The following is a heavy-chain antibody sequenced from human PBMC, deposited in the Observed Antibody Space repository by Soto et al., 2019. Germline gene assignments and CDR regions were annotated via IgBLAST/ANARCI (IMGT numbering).Heavy chain of an antibody. D-gene: IGHD3-10*01. V-gene: IGHV4-39*01. J-gene: IGHJ4*02. CDR3: ARMKAVIGFFDY. CDR1: GGSISSSRYY. Sequence: SETLSLTCTVSGGSISSSRYYWGWIRQPPGKGLEWIGSISDSGSTYYNPSLKSRVTISVDTSKNQFSLNLSSVTAADTAVYHCARMKAVIGFFDYWGQGTLVTVSS. CDR2: ISDSGST.